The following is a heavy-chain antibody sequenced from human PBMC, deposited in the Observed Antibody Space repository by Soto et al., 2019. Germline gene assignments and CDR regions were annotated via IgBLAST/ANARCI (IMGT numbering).Heavy chain of an antibody. CDR1: GYTFTSYD. CDR3: ARDQNDYDFWSGYDYYGMDV. Sequence: GASVKVSCKASGYTFTSYDINWVRQATGQGLEWMGWTNPNSGNTGYAQKFQGRVTMTRNTSISTAYMELSSLRSEDTAVYYCARDQNDYDFWSGYDYYGMDVWGQGTTVTVSS. D-gene: IGHD3-3*01. CDR2: TNPNSGNT. J-gene: IGHJ6*02. V-gene: IGHV1-8*01.